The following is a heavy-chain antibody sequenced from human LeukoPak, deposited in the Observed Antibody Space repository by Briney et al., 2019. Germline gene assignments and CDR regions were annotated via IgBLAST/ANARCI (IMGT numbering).Heavy chain of an antibody. D-gene: IGHD6-19*01. J-gene: IGHJ6*04. Sequence: GGSLRLSCAASGFTFSTYWMHWVRQAPGKGLVWVSRINGDGSSTSYADSVKGRFTISRDNSKNSLYLQMNSLRTEDTALYYCAKGEPEIAVAGTLDVWGKGTTVTVSS. V-gene: IGHV3-74*01. CDR3: AKGEPEIAVAGTLDV. CDR2: INGDGSST. CDR1: GFTFSTYW.